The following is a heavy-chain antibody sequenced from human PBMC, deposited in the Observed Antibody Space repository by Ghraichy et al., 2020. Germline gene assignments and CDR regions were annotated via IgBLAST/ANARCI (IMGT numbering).Heavy chain of an antibody. J-gene: IGHJ6*02. CDR1: GYTLTELS. CDR3: ATQGQLLSSLGYYYGMDV. V-gene: IGHV1-24*01. CDR2: FDPEDGET. Sequence: ASVKVSCKVSGYTLTELSMHWVRQAPGKGLEWMGGFDPEDGETIYAQKFQGRVTMTEDTSTDTAYMELSSLRSEDTAVYYCATQGQLLSSLGYYYGMDVWGQGTTVTVSS. D-gene: IGHD2-2*01.